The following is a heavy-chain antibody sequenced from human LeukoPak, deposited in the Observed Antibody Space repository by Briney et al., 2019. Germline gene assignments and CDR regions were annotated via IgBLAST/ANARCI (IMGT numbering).Heavy chain of an antibody. V-gene: IGHV3-21*01. CDR1: GFTFSNYN. Sequence: GGSLRLSCVASGFTFSNYNMNWVRRAPGKGLEWVSSISGSSDFIYYADSMKGRFTISRDNAKNSLFLDINSLRVEDTAVHYCARQLTGTPIDHWGQGVLVTVSS. J-gene: IGHJ5*02. CDR3: ARQLTGTPIDH. CDR2: ISGSSDFI. D-gene: IGHD3-9*01.